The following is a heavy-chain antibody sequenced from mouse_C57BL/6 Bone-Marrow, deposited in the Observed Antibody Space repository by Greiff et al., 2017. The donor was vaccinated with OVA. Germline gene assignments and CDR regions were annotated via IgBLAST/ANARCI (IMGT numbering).Heavy chain of an antibody. V-gene: IGHV14-2*01. D-gene: IGHD2-1*01. Sequence: EVKLMESGAELVKPGASVKLSCTASGFNITDYYMHWVKQRTEQGLEWIGRIDPEDGEPKYAPKFQGKATITADKSSNTAYMQLSSLTSEATAVYYCARSGVIYYGTDNYAMDYWGQGTAVTVSS. CDR2: IDPEDGEP. CDR3: ARSGVIYYGTDNYAMDY. J-gene: IGHJ4*01. CDR1: GFNITDYY.